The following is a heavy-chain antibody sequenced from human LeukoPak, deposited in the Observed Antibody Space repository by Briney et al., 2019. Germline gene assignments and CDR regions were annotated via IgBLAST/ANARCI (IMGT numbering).Heavy chain of an antibody. Sequence: SETLSLTCTVSGGSISSYYWSWIRQPLGKGLEWIGYISYSGSTIFNPSLKSRVTTSVDTSKNQYSLKLSSVTAADTAVYYCAREETAGTNRNWFDPWGQGTLVTVSS. CDR3: AREETAGTNRNWFDP. CDR1: GGSISSYY. J-gene: IGHJ5*02. D-gene: IGHD1-1*01. CDR2: ISYSGST. V-gene: IGHV4-59*01.